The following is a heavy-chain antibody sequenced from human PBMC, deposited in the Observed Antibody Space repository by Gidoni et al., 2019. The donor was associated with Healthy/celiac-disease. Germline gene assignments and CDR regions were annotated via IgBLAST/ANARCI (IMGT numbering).Heavy chain of an antibody. D-gene: IGHD1-1*01. Sequence: QLVQSGAEVKKPGSSVKVSCKASGGPFSSYAISWVRQAPGQGLEWMGRIIPIFGIAHYAQKFQGRVTITADKSTSTAYMELSSLRSEDTSVYYCVRDNDPFVAYCYGMDVCGQGTMVTVSS. CDR1: GGPFSSYA. CDR2: IIPIFGIA. V-gene: IGHV1-69*09. J-gene: IGHJ6*02. CDR3: VRDNDPFVAYCYGMDV.